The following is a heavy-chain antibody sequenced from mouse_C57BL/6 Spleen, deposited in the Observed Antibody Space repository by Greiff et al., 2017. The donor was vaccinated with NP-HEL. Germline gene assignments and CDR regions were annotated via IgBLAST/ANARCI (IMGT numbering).Heavy chain of an antibody. J-gene: IGHJ2*01. Sequence: EVQRVESGEGLVKPGGSLKLSCAASGFTFSSYAMSWVRQTPEKRLEWVAYISSGGDYIYYADTVKGRFTISRDNARNTLYLQMSSLKSEDTAMYYCTRDSRITTVVAFDYWGQGTTLTVSS. CDR2: ISSGGDYI. V-gene: IGHV5-9-1*02. D-gene: IGHD1-1*01. CDR1: GFTFSSYA. CDR3: TRDSRITTVVAFDY.